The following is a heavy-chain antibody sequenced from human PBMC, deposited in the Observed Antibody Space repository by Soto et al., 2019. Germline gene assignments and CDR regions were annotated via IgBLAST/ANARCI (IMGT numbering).Heavy chain of an antibody. J-gene: IGHJ4*02. D-gene: IGHD3-10*01. V-gene: IGHV1-69*13. CDR3: ARDYYGSGSYYNPFDY. CDR1: GGTCSSYA. Sequence: SVKVSCKASGGTCSSYAISWVRQAPGQGLEWMGGIIPIFGTANYAQKFQGRVTITADESTSTAYMELSSLRSEDTAVYYCARDYYGSGSYYNPFDYWGQGTLVTVSS. CDR2: IIPIFGTA.